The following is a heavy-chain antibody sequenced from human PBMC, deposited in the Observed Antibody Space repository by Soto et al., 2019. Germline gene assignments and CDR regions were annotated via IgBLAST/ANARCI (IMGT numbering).Heavy chain of an antibody. J-gene: IGHJ4*02. CDR3: ASSKRPTVLVDY. D-gene: IGHD2-8*02. Sequence: QVQLQESGPGLVKPSGTLSLTCAVSGDSINSSNWWSWVRQPPGKGLEWIGEIYHSGTINYNPSLKSRISLTLDHSKEQFSLKLNSVTAADTAVYFCASSKRPTVLVDYWGQGALVTVSS. CDR2: IYHSGTI. V-gene: IGHV4-4*02. CDR1: GDSINSSNW.